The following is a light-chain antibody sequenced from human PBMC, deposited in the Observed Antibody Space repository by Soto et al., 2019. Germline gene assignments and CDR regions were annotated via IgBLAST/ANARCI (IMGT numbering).Light chain of an antibody. V-gene: IGKV1-39*01. J-gene: IGKJ3*01. CDR3: QHTYTIPRT. Sequence: DIQMTQSPSSLSASVGDRATITCRASQTISNFLNWYQQKPGKAPTVLIYSASTLQSGVPSRFSGSGSGTDFTLTISNLQPEDFATYYCQHTYTIPRTFGPGTKVDLK. CDR2: SAS. CDR1: QTISNF.